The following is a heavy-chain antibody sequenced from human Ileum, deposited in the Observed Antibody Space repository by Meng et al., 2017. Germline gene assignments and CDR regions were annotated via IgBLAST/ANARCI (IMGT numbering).Heavy chain of an antibody. CDR1: GGSFRGYY. V-gene: IGHV4-34*10. J-gene: IGHJ4*01. D-gene: IGHD3-22*01. CDR2: ISHRGNI. Sequence: QLQEAGPGMVKPSGTLALTCAWYGGSFRGYYWSWIRQPPGKGLEWIGEISHRGNINYNPSLKSRVIILLDTSKSQFSLRLTSVTAADTAVYYCAREIYDSSGYYVDYWGQGTLVTVSS. CDR3: AREIYDSSGYYVDY.